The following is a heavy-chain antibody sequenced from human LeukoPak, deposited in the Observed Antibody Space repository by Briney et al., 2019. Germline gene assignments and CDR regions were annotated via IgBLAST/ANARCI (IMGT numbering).Heavy chain of an antibody. CDR1: GGTFSSYA. V-gene: IGHV1-69*04. D-gene: IGHD1-26*01. J-gene: IGHJ4*02. CDR3: ARVHNEGSHYVY. Sequence: SVKVSCKASGGTFSSYAISWVRQAPGQGLEWMGRIIPILGIANYAQKFQGRVTITADKSTSTAYMELSSLRSEDTAVYYCARVHNEGSHYVYWGQGTLVTVSS. CDR2: IIPILGIA.